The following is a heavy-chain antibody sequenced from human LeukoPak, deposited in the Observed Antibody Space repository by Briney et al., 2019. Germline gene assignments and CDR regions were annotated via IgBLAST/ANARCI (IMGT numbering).Heavy chain of an antibody. CDR3: ARDRGDEYSLNYYYYYMDV. CDR2: IIPIFGTA. J-gene: IGHJ6*03. Sequence: PSVKLPCKASGYTYTCYYMHWVRQAPGQGLEWVGGIIPIFGTANYAQKFQGRVTITADESTSTAYMERSSVRSEDTAVYYCARDRGDEYSLNYYYYYMDVWGKGTTVTISS. CDR1: GYTYTCYY. D-gene: IGHD5-18*01. V-gene: IGHV1-69*13.